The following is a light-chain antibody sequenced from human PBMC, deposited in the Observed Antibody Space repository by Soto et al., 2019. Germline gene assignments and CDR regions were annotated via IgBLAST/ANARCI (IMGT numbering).Light chain of an antibody. CDR1: QGIRND. J-gene: IGKJ5*01. V-gene: IGKV1-6*01. Sequence: ALQMTQSPSSLSASVGDRVTITCRASQGIRNDLDWYQQKPGKAPKLLIYAASSLQSGVPSRFSGSGSGTDFTLTISSLQPEDFATYYCLQDYNYPITFGQGTRLEIK. CDR3: LQDYNYPIT. CDR2: AAS.